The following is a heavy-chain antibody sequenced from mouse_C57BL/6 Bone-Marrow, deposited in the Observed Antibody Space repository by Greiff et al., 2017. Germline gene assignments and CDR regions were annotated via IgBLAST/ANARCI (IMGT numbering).Heavy chain of an antibody. V-gene: IGHV1-74*01. Sequence: QVQLQQPGAELVKPGASVKVSCKASGYTFTSYWMHWVKQRPGQGLEWIGRIHPSDSDTNYNQKFKGKATLTVDKSSSTAYMQLSSLTSVDSAVYYGAMGNYVSYLYFGVWGTVTTVTVS. CDR3: AMGNYVSYLYFGV. J-gene: IGHJ1*03. D-gene: IGHD2-1*01. CDR2: IHPSDSDT. CDR1: GYTFTSYW.